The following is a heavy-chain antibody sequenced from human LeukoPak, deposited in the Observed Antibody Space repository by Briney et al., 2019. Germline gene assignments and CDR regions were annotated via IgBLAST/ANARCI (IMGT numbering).Heavy chain of an antibody. CDR3: ARVENYYDSSGYYYFDY. V-gene: IGHV1-18*04. Sequence: ASVKVSCKASGYTFTSYYMHWVRQAPGQGLEWMGWISAYNGNTNYAQKLQGRVTMTTDTSTSTAYMELRSLRSDDTAVYYCARVENYYDSSGYYYFDYWGQGTLITVSS. D-gene: IGHD3-22*01. CDR2: ISAYNGNT. CDR1: GYTFTSYY. J-gene: IGHJ4*02.